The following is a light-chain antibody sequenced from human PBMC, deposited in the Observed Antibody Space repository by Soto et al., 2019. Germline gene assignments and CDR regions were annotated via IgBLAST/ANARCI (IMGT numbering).Light chain of an antibody. V-gene: IGKV3-15*01. CDR2: GAS. CDR1: QNVRSD. CDR3: QQYNNWPLT. Sequence: EVVMTQSPATLSVSPGERATRSCRASQNVRSDLAWYLQKPGQAPRLLIYGASSRATGIPARFSGSGSGTEFSLTISSLQSEDFAVYYCQQYNNWPLTFGGGTKVEIK. J-gene: IGKJ4*01.